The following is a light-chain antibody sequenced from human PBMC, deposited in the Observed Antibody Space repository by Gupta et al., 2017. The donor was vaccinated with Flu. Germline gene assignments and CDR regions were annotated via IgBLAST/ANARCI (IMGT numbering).Light chain of an antibody. CDR2: EDN. CDR1: SGSIASNY. J-gene: IGLJ2*01. Sequence: NFMLTQPHSVSESPGKTVTISCTRSSGSIASNYVQWYQQRPGSAPTTVIYEDNQRPSGVPDRFSGSIDSSSNSASLTISGLKTEDEDYYYCQSYDSSTVVFGGGTKLTVL. V-gene: IGLV6-57*03. CDR3: QSYDSSTVV.